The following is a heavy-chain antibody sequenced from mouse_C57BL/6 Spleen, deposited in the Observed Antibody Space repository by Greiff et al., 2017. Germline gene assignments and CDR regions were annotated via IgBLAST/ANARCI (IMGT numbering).Heavy chain of an antibody. CDR1: GFTFSDYY. Sequence: EVNLVESGGGLVQPGGSLKLSCAASGFTFSDYYMYWVRQTPEKRLEWVAYISNGGGSTYYPDTVKGRFTISRDNAKNTLYLQMSRLKSEDTAMYYCARHGGDSAWFAYWGQGTLVTVSA. V-gene: IGHV5-12*01. J-gene: IGHJ3*01. D-gene: IGHD3-1*01. CDR3: ARHGGDSAWFAY. CDR2: ISNGGGST.